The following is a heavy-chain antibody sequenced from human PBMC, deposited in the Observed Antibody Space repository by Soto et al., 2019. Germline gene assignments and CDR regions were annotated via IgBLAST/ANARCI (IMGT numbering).Heavy chain of an antibody. V-gene: IGHV3-33*06. J-gene: IGHJ4*02. CDR1: GFTFSSYG. Sequence: LRLSCAASGFTFSSYGMHWVRQAPGKGLEWVAVIWYDGSNKYYADSVKGRFTISRDNSKNTLYLQMSSLRAEDTAVYYCAKVFYYYDSSGYYYFDYWGQGTLVTVSS. CDR3: AKVFYYYDSSGYYYFDY. D-gene: IGHD3-22*01. CDR2: IWYDGSNK.